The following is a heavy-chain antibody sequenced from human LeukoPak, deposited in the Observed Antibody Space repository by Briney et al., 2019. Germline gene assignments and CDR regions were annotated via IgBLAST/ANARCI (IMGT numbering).Heavy chain of an antibody. Sequence: GASVKVSCKASGGTFSSYAISWVRQAPGQGLEWMGRIIPILGIANYAQKFQGRVTITADKSTSTAYMELSSLRSEDTAVYYCARDGDSITMVRGVMPIGYWGQGTLVTVSS. D-gene: IGHD3-10*01. V-gene: IGHV1-69*04. CDR3: ARDGDSITMVRGVMPIGY. CDR2: IIPILGIA. J-gene: IGHJ4*02. CDR1: GGTFSSYA.